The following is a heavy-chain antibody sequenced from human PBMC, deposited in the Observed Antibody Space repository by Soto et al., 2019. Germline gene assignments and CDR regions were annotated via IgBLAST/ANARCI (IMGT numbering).Heavy chain of an antibody. CDR3: ARRGYSSSWYSYYYYGMDV. V-gene: IGHV1-8*01. J-gene: IGHJ6*02. CDR1: GYTFTSYD. D-gene: IGHD6-13*01. CDR2: MNPNSGNT. Sequence: QVQLVQSGAEVKKPGASVKVSCKASGYTFTSYDINWVRQATGQGLEWMGWMNPNSGNTGYAQKFQGRVTMTRNTSISTAYMELSSLRSEDTPVYYCARRGYSSSWYSYYYYGMDVWGQGTTVTVSS.